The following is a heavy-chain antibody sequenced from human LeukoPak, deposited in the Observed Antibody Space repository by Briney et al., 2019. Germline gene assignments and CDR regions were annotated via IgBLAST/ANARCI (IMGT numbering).Heavy chain of an antibody. CDR1: GGSISSGGHF. CDR3: TRDGPRSSGYPDT. D-gene: IGHD3-22*01. J-gene: IGHJ5*02. CDR2: IYYSGST. Sequence: SETLSRTCTVSGGSISSGGHFWSWIRQHPGKGLEWIGYIYYSGSTYYNPSLKSRVNISVDTSKNQFSLRLNSVTAADTAVYYCTRDGPRSSGYPDTWGQGTRVTVSS. V-gene: IGHV4-31*03.